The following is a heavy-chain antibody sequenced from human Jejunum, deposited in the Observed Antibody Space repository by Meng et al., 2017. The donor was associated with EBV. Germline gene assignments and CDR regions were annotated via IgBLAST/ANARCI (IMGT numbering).Heavy chain of an antibody. CDR2: INTDGSTT. D-gene: IGHD6-25*01. V-gene: IGHV3-74*01. CDR3: TRAGSYRHDY. J-gene: IGHJ4*02. CDR1: GFTFSDYW. Sequence: DVPLVESGGGLVQPGGSLRLSCATSGFTFSDYWMHWVRQAPGKGLVWVSRINTDGSTTNYADSVKGRFTISRDNAENTLFLQMNSLKAEDTAVYYCTRAGSYRHDYWGQGTLVTVSS.